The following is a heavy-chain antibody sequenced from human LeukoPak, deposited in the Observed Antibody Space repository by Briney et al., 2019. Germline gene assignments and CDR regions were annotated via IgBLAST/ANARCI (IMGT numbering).Heavy chain of an antibody. Sequence: PSQTLSLTCTVSGGSISSGGYYWSWIRQHPGKGLEWIGYIYYSGSIYYNLSLKSRVTISVDTSKNQFSLKLSSVTAADTAVYYCARDGDGSYINWGQGTLVTVSS. V-gene: IGHV4-31*03. D-gene: IGHD1-26*01. CDR2: IYYSGSI. CDR3: ARDGDGSYIN. J-gene: IGHJ4*02. CDR1: GGSISSGGYY.